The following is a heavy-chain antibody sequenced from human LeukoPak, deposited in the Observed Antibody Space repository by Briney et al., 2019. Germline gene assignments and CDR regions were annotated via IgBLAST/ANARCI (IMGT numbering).Heavy chain of an antibody. CDR1: GFTFSSYE. V-gene: IGHV3-20*04. Sequence: PGGSLRLSCAASGFTFSSYEMNWVRQAPGKGLEWVSGINWNGGSTGYADSVKGRFTISRDNAKNSLYLQMNSLRAEDTALYYCARGKDTAHDYWGQGTLVTVSS. J-gene: IGHJ4*02. CDR3: ARGKDTAHDY. CDR2: INWNGGST. D-gene: IGHD5-18*01.